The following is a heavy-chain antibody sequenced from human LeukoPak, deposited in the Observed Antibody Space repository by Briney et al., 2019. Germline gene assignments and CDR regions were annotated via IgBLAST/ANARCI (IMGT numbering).Heavy chain of an antibody. CDR2: ISDDGSNK. V-gene: IGHV3-30*18. CDR1: GFTFSSYG. D-gene: IGHD1-26*01. J-gene: IGHJ3*02. Sequence: GGSLRLSCAASGFTFSSYGMHWLRQAPGKGLEWVAVISDDGSNKYYADSVKGRFTISRDQSKNTLYLQMNSLRGEDSAVYYCAKAVASGGGTLSGAFDIWGQGTMVTVSS. CDR3: AKAVASGGGTLSGAFDI.